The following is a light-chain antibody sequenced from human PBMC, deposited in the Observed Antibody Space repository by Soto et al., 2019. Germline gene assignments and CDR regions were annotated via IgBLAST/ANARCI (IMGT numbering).Light chain of an antibody. CDR3: CSYAGSSTLL. CDR1: SSDVGGYNL. V-gene: IGLV2-23*01. Sequence: QSALTQPASVSGSPGQSITISCTGTSSDVGGYNLVSWYQQHPGKTPKLMIYEGSKRPSGVPNRFSGSKSGNTASLTISGLQAEDEADYYCCSYAGSSTLLFGGGTKLTVL. CDR2: EGS. J-gene: IGLJ2*01.